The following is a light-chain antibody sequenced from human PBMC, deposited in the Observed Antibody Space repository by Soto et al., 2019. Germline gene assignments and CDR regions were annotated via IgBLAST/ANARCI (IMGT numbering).Light chain of an antibody. Sequence: QYGLTYPASLFWSPGKAITICCTGTSRYIGAYDYVSWFQQPQGKAPIRRISEVNNRPSEGSNRFSSSKSGNTAYLTISGLQVEEEAEYFCFSFPTTTNNVVGTGTKVT. CDR3: FSFPTTTNNV. CDR2: EVN. V-gene: IGLV2-14*01. J-gene: IGLJ1*01. CDR1: SRYIGAYDY.